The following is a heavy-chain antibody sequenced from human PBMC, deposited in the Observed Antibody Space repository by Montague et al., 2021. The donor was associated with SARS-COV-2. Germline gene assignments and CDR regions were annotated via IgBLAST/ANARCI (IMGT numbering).Heavy chain of an antibody. D-gene: IGHD3-10*02. J-gene: IGHJ5*02. CDR2: IYYSGST. CDR1: GGSISSSSYY. V-gene: IGHV4-39*01. Sequence: SETLSLTCTVSGGSISSSSYYWGWIRQPPGKGPEWIGSIYYSGSTYYNPSLKSRVTISVDTSKNQFSLKLSSVTAADTAVYYCARQGPLFSWFDPWGQGTLVTVSS. CDR3: ARQGPLFSWFDP.